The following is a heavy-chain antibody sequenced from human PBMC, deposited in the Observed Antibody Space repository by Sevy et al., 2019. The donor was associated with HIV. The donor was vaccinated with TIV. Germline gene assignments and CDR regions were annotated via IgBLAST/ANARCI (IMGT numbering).Heavy chain of an antibody. CDR1: GFTFSSYA. V-gene: IGHV3-30-3*01. CDR2: ISYDGSNK. D-gene: IGHD6-13*01. J-gene: IGHJ4*02. CDR3: AREEGIAAAGYFDY. Sequence: GGSLRLSCAASGFTFSSYAMHWVRQAPGKGLEWVAVISYDGSNKYYADSVKRRFTISRDNSKNTLYLQMNSLRAEDTAVYYCAREEGIAAAGYFDYWGQGTLVTVSS.